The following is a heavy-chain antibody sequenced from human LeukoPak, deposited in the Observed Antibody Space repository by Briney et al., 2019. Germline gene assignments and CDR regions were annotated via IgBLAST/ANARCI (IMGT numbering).Heavy chain of an antibody. V-gene: IGHV3-23*01. CDR2: ISGSGGNT. D-gene: IGHD3-22*01. Sequence: GGSLRLSCAASGFTFSSYGMSWVRQAPGKVLEWVSSISGSGGNTYYADSVKGRFTISRDNSKSTVYLQMNSLRAEDTAVYHCAKTNGYYDYWGQGTLVTVSS. CDR1: GFTFSSYG. J-gene: IGHJ4*02. CDR3: AKTNGYYDY.